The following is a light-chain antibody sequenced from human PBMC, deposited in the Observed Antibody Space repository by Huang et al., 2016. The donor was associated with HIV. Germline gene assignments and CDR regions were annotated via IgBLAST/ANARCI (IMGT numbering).Light chain of an antibody. Sequence: IVITQSPLSLPVTPGEPASISCRSSQSLLHSHGYNYLDWYLQKPGQAPQLLISLSSNRASGVPDRFGGSGSVTDFTLKISRVEAEDVGVYFCMQALQTPRTFGQGTRLEIK. CDR1: QSLLHSHGYNY. CDR3: MQALQTPRT. CDR2: LSS. J-gene: IGKJ5*01. V-gene: IGKV2-28*01.